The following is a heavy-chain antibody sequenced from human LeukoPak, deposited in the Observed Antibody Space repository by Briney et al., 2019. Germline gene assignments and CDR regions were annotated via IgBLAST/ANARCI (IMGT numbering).Heavy chain of an antibody. V-gene: IGHV4-30-2*01. J-gene: IGHJ4*02. D-gene: IGHD3-10*01. CDR1: GGSISSGGYS. CDR3: ARASYYYGSGSFDY. Sequence: SETLSLTCAVSGGSISSGGYSWSWIRQPPGKGLEWIGYIHHSGSTYYNPSLKSRVTISVDRSKNQFSLKLSSVTAADTAVYYCARASYYYGSGSFDYWGQGTLVTVSS. CDR2: IHHSGST.